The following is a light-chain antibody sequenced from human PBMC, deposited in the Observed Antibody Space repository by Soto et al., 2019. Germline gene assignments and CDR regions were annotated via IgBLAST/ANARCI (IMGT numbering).Light chain of an antibody. CDR1: QSVSSTS. CDR2: GAS. CDR3: HHYGRSLSYS. V-gene: IGKV3D-20*01. J-gene: IGKJ2*03. Sequence: IALTQSPATLSLSPWERVTLSCGASQSVSSTSMAWYQHKPGLAPRLLVYGASRRATGIPDRFSGSGSGTDFTLTISRLEPEDFAVYYCHHYGRSLSYSFGQGTKVDIK.